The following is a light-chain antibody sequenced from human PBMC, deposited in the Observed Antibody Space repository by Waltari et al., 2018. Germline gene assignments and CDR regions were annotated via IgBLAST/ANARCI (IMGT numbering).Light chain of an antibody. Sequence: QAGLTQPPSLSRDLGQTATLTCTGNKNNVANQGAAWLQQHRVHPPKLLSFRSNNRPSGISERFSASTSGNTASLTITGLQPDDEADYYCSAWDSDLVAVVFGGGTKLTVL. CDR3: SAWDSDLVAVV. V-gene: IGLV10-54*04. J-gene: IGLJ3*02. CDR2: RSN. CDR1: KNNVANQG.